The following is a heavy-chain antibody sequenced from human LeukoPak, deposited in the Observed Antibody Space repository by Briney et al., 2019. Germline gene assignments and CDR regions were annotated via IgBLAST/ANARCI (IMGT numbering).Heavy chain of an antibody. Sequence: GGSLRLSCAASGFTFSSYGMSWVRQAPGKGLEWVSAISGSGGSTYYADSVKGRFTISRDNSKNTLYLQMNRLRSDDTAVYYGASGRKYYDSSGYYYYWGQGTLVTVSS. CDR1: GFTFSSYG. CDR2: ISGSGGST. J-gene: IGHJ4*02. D-gene: IGHD3-22*01. CDR3: ASGRKYYDSSGYYYY. V-gene: IGHV3-23*01.